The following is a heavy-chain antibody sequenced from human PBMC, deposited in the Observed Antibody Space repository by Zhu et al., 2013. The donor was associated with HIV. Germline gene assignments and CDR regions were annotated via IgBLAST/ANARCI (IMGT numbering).Heavy chain of an antibody. CDR2: ISPSGDST. CDR3: AGEPTSTTYYDY. D-gene: IGHD5-12*01. V-gene: IGHV1-46*01. J-gene: IGHJ4*02. Sequence: QAQLVQSGAEVKEPGASVKVSCKASGYTFINYYIHWVRQAPGQGLEWMGTISPSGDSTSYAQKFQGRVTMTRDTSTTTVYMELSSLRSDDTAVYYCAGEPTSTTYYDYWGLGTLVSVSS. CDR1: GYTFINYY.